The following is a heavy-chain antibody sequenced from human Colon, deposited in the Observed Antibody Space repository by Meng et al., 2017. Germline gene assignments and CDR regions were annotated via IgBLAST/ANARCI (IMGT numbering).Heavy chain of an antibody. D-gene: IGHD2-15*01. CDR1: GFHLSSYC. J-gene: IGHJ4*02. CDR3: ARDGGHRADS. V-gene: IGHV3-74*01. CDR2: INSDGSST. Sequence: EVQLVESGGEVVQPWGSLRLSCAASGFHLSSYCVHWVRQAPGQGLVWVSRINSDGSSTSYADSVKGRFTISRDNAKNTLYLQMNSLRAEDTAVYYCARDGGHRADSWGQGTLVTVSS.